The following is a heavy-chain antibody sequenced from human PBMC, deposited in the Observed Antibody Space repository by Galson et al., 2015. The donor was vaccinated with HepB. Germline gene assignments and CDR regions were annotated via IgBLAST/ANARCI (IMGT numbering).Heavy chain of an antibody. CDR2: IIPILGIA. CDR3: ARGRDKQIQLWLQGADY. CDR1: GGTFSRYV. V-gene: IGHV1-69*04. Sequence: SVKVSCKASGGTFSRYVINWVRQAPGQGLEWMGRIIPILGIANYAQKFQGRVTLTADKSTSTAYMELSSLRSEDTAVFYCARGRDKQIQLWLQGADYWGQGTLVTVSS. D-gene: IGHD5-18*01. J-gene: IGHJ4*02.